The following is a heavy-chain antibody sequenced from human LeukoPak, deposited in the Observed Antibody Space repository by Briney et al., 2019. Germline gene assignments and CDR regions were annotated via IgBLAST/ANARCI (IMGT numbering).Heavy chain of an antibody. J-gene: IGHJ4*02. V-gene: IGHV4-59*08. CDR1: SGSISSYY. Sequence: PSETLSLTCTVSSGSISSYYWSCIRQPPGKGLEWIGYIYYTGSTNYNPSLKSRVTISVDTSKNQFSLKLSSVTAADTAVYYCARGVYIAAAQYGYWGQGTLVTVSS. CDR3: ARGVYIAAAQYGY. D-gene: IGHD6-13*01. CDR2: IYYTGST.